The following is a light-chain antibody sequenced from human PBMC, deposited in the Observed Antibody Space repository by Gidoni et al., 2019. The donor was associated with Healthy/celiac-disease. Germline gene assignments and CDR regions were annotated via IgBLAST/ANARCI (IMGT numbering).Light chain of an antibody. CDR1: QRVLYSSNNKNY. CDR3: QQYYSTWT. CDR2: WAS. Sequence: DIVMTQSPDSLAVSLGERATINCKSSQRVLYSSNNKNYLAWYKQKPGQPPKLRIYWASTRESGVPDRFSGSGSGTDFTITISSLQAEDVAVYYCQQYYSTWTFGQGTKVEIK. J-gene: IGKJ1*01. V-gene: IGKV4-1*01.